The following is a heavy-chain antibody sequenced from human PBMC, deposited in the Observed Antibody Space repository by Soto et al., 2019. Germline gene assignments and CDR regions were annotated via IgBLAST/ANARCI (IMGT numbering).Heavy chain of an antibody. CDR3: ARVFIPTEMRPHYYGSGSYYNPYYYYYGMDV. D-gene: IGHD3-10*01. CDR1: GGTFSSYA. J-gene: IGHJ6*02. V-gene: IGHV1-69*01. Sequence: QVQLVQSGAEVKKPGSSVKVSCKASGGTFSSYAISWVRQAPGQGLEWMGGIIPIFGTANYAQKFQGRVTITADESTSTAYMELSSLRSEDTAVYYCARVFIPTEMRPHYYGSGSYYNPYYYYYGMDVWGQGTTVTVSS. CDR2: IIPIFGTA.